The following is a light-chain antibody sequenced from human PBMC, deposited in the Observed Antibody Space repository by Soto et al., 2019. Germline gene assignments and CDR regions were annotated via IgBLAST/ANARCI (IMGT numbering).Light chain of an antibody. CDR1: SSNIGSNT. J-gene: IGLJ1*01. CDR2: SND. CDR3: SSYTSSITYV. V-gene: IGLV1-44*01. Sequence: QSVLTQPPSASGTPGQRVSFSCSGSSSNIGSNTVNWYQQLPGTAPKLLVYSNDQRPSGVPDRFSGSKSGTSASLAISGLQSEDEADYYCSSYTSSITYVFGTGTKLTVL.